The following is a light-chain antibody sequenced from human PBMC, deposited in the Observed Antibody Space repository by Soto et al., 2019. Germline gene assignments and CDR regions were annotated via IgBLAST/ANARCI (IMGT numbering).Light chain of an antibody. V-gene: IGKV3-15*01. CDR3: HQYNNWPRT. CDR2: GES. CDR1: QSVSSN. J-gene: IGKJ1*01. Sequence: XILMTQSPATLSVSPGERSTLCCRSSQSVSSNLEWYQQKPGQSPRLLIYGESTRATGIPARLSGSGSGKEFTITLSSLQSEDFAVYYCHQYNNWPRTFGQGTKV.